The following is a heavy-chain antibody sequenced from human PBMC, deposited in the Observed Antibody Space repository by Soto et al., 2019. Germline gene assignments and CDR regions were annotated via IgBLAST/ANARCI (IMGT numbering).Heavy chain of an antibody. CDR3: ARAPGGTHSYYYGMDV. V-gene: IGHV3-30-3*01. CDR1: GFTFSSYA. J-gene: IGHJ6*02. CDR2: ISYDGSNK. Sequence: QVQLVESGGGVVQPGRSLRLSCAASGFTFSSYAMHWVRQAPGKGLEWVAVISYDGSNKYYADSVKGRFTISRDNSKNTXYXXXNSLXAXDTAVYYCARAPGGTHSYYYGMDVWGQGTTVTVSS. D-gene: IGHD1-1*01.